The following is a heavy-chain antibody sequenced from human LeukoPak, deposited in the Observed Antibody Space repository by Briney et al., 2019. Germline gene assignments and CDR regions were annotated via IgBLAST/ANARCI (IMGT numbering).Heavy chain of an antibody. V-gene: IGHV1-46*01. Sequence: ASVKVSCKASGYTFTSYYMHWVRQAPGQGLEWLGMINPSGGSTTYAQKFQGRVTMTRDTSTSTVYMELRSLRSDDTAVYYCARPSSGRLTGHAFDIWGQGAMVTVSS. CDR1: GYTFTSYY. J-gene: IGHJ3*02. CDR3: ARPSSGRLTGHAFDI. D-gene: IGHD7-27*01. CDR2: INPSGGST.